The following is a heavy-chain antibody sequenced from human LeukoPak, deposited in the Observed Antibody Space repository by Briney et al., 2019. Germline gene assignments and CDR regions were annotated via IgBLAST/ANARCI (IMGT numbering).Heavy chain of an antibody. Sequence: PGRSLRLSCAASGFTFTTHAMHWVRQAPGMGLEWVAFIWFDGSNKYYADSVKGRFTISKDNSENTLYLQMDSLRAEDTAVYYCARDLRSSGWSQGAFDIWGQGTMVTVSS. CDR1: GFTFTTHA. CDR3: ARDLRSSGWSQGAFDI. J-gene: IGHJ3*02. D-gene: IGHD6-19*01. CDR2: IWFDGSNK. V-gene: IGHV3-33*01.